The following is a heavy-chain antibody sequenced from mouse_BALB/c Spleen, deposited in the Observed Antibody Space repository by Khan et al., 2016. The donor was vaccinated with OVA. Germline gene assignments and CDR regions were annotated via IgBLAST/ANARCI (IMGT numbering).Heavy chain of an antibody. CDR1: GFNIKDYY. V-gene: IGHV14-1*02. CDR3: ARSGYFAWFAY. CDR2: IDPENGET. Sequence: VQLQQPGAELVRPGALVKLSCKASGFNIKDYYLHWVKQRPEQGLEWIGWIDPENGETVYDPTFQDKASITADTSSNTAYLQFSSLTSEDTAVSYCARSGYFAWFAYWGQGTLVTVSA. J-gene: IGHJ3*01.